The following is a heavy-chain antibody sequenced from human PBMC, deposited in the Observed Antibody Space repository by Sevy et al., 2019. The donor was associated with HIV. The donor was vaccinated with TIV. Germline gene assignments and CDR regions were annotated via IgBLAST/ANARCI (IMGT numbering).Heavy chain of an antibody. Sequence: GGSLRLSCAASGLTFSFYDMHWVRQATGKGLEWVSGFGIAGDTYYAGSVKGRFTISRDNAKNSLYLQMNSQRAGDTAVYYCARKSTSYSHFDYWGQGTLVTVSS. J-gene: IGHJ4*02. V-gene: IGHV3-13*01. CDR1: GLTFSFYD. D-gene: IGHD1-26*01. CDR3: ARKSTSYSHFDY. CDR2: FGIAGDT.